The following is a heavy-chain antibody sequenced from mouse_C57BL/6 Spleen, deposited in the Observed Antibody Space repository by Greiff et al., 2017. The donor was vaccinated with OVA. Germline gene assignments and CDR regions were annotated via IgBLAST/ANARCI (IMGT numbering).Heavy chain of an antibody. J-gene: IGHJ2*01. V-gene: IGHV1-55*01. D-gene: IGHD1-1*01. CDR2: IYPGSGST. Sequence: QVQLQQPGAELVRPGSSVKLSCKASGYTFTSYWITWVKQRPGQGLEWIGDIYPGSGSTNYNEKFKSKATLTVDTSSSTAYMQLSSLTSEDSAVYYCARSVLDYFDYWGQGTTLTVSS. CDR3: ARSVLDYFDY. CDR1: GYTFTSYW.